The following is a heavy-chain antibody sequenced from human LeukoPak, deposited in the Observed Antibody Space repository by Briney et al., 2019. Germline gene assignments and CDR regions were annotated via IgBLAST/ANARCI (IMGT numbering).Heavy chain of an antibody. Sequence: GASVKVSCKASGYTFTSYGISWVRQAPGQGLEWMGWVSAYNGNTNYAQKLQGRVTMTTDTSTSTAYMELRSLRSDDTAVYYCARDPAIYYYDSSGNYFDYWGQGTLVTVSS. D-gene: IGHD3-22*01. CDR2: VSAYNGNT. J-gene: IGHJ4*02. V-gene: IGHV1-18*01. CDR3: ARDPAIYYYDSSGNYFDY. CDR1: GYTFTSYG.